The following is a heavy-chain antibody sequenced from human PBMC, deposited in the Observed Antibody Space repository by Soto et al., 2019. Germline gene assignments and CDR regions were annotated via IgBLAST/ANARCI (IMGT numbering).Heavy chain of an antibody. CDR1: GGPFSDHS. CDR2: IIHSGST. Sequence: PSETLSLTSAVYGGPFSDHSCTWIRQPPGKELDWSGEIIHSGSTYYNPSLKSRVTISVDTSKNQYSLKLTSVTAADTAVYYCARGKAVAAPREDWLDPWRQETMVTVSS. D-gene: IGHD6-19*01. J-gene: IGHJ5*02. CDR3: ARGKAVAAPREDWLDP. V-gene: IGHV4-34*01.